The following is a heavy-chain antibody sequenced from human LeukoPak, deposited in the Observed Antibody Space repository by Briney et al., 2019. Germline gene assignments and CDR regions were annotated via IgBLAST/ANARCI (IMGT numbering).Heavy chain of an antibody. Sequence: GGSLRLSCEASGFDVSSSYMSWVRQAPGKGLECVAVISTIGSLYYTDSVQGRFVISRDISKNTLDLQMNSLRVEDTAVYYCAREISSLNSFDPWGQGTLVTVSS. CDR1: GFDVSSSY. J-gene: IGHJ5*02. CDR2: ISTIGSL. CDR3: AREISSLNSFDP. V-gene: IGHV3-66*01. D-gene: IGHD2-15*01.